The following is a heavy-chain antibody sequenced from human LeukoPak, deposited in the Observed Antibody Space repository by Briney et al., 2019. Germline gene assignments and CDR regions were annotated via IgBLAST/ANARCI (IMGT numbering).Heavy chain of an antibody. D-gene: IGHD1-26*01. CDR1: GFTFSSYG. J-gene: IGHJ4*02. CDR2: ISGSGGST. CDR3: AKAGRGATRNFDY. V-gene: IGHV3-23*01. Sequence: GGSLRLSCAASGFTFSSYGMSWVRQAPGKGLEWVSAISGSGGSTYYADSVKGRFTISRDNSKNTLYLQMNSLRAEDTAVYYCAKAGRGATRNFDYWGQGTLVTVSS.